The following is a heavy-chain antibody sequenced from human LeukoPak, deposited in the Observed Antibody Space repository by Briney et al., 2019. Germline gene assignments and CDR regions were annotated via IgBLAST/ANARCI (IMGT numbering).Heavy chain of an antibody. CDR2: INSDGSST. CDR1: GFTFSSYW. J-gene: IGHJ6*02. V-gene: IGHV3-74*01. Sequence: GGSLRLSCAASGFTFSSYWMHWVRQGPGKGLVWVSRINSDGSSTSYADSVKGRFTISRDNAKNTLYLQMNSLRAEDTAVYYCARGTGTTIYYYYGMDVWGQGTTVTVSS. CDR3: ARGTGTTIYYYYGMDV. D-gene: IGHD1-1*01.